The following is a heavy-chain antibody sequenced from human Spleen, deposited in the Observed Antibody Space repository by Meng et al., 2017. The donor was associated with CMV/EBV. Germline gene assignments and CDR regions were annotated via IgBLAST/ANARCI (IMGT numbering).Heavy chain of an antibody. CDR3: ARGFGLTTVTSYFDS. CDR1: GATISRFD. J-gene: IGHJ4*02. CDR2: SIPILGTS. D-gene: IGHD4-17*01. Sequence: YGATISRFDMNWLRPPPGQGLEWLGGSIPILGTSNYARKFLGRVTITTDDSTNTAYLEVRNLKSEDTAVYFCARGFGLTTVTSYFDSWGQGTLVTVSS. V-gene: IGHV1-69*05.